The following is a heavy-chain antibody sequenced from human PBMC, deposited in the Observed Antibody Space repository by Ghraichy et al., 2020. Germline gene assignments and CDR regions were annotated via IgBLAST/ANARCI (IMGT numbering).Heavy chain of an antibody. Sequence: GGSLRLSCAASGFTFSRYWMHWVRQAPGKGLVWVSRINTDGSSTSYADSVKGRFTISRDNAKNTLYLQMNSLRAEDTAVYYCARAMDTAMAPRLAPFDYWGQGTLVTVSS. J-gene: IGHJ4*02. CDR2: INTDGSST. CDR3: ARAMDTAMAPRLAPFDY. V-gene: IGHV3-74*01. D-gene: IGHD5-18*01. CDR1: GFTFSRYW.